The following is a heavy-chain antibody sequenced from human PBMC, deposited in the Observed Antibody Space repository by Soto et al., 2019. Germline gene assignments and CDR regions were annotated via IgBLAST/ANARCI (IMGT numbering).Heavy chain of an antibody. CDR1: GLTFSSYA. CDR3: ARGHDYGDPFYYYYMDV. CDR2: ISSNGGST. V-gene: IGHV3-64*02. J-gene: IGHJ6*03. D-gene: IGHD4-17*01. Sequence: GGSLRLSCAASGLTFSSYAMHWVRQAPGKGLEYVSAISSNGGSTYYADSVKGRFTISRDNSKNTLYLQMGSLRAEDMAVYYCARGHDYGDPFYYYYMDVWGKGTTVTVSS.